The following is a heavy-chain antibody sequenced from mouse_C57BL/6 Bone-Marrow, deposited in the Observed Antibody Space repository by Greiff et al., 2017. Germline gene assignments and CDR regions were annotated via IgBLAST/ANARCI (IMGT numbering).Heavy chain of an antibody. CDR2: IDPADGDT. CDR3: TTIITTVVALYYYAMDY. Sequence: EVTVVESGAELVRPGASVKLSCTASGFNIKDDYMHWVKQRPEQGLEWIGWIDPADGDTEYASKFQGKATITADTSSNTAYLQLSSLTSEDTSVYYCTTIITTVVALYYYAMDYWGQGTSVTVSS. V-gene: IGHV14-4*01. CDR1: GFNIKDDY. D-gene: IGHD1-1*01. J-gene: IGHJ4*01.